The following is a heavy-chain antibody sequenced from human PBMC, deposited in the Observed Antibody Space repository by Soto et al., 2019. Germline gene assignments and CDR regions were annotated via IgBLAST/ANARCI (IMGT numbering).Heavy chain of an antibody. CDR3: ARAGGDYYYGMDV. J-gene: IGHJ6*02. CDR2: INSDGSST. Sequence: GGSLRLSCAASGFTFSSYWMHWVRQAPGKGLVWVSRINSDGSSTSYADSVKGRFTISRDNAKNTLYLQMNSLRAEDTAVYYCARAGGDYYYGMDVWGQGTTVTAP. D-gene: IGHD1-26*01. V-gene: IGHV3-74*01. CDR1: GFTFSSYW.